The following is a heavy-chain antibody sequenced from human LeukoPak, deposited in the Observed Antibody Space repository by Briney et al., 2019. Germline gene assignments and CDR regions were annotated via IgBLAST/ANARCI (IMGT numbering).Heavy chain of an antibody. V-gene: IGHV3-33*08. D-gene: IGHD3-10*01. J-gene: IGHJ4*02. CDR1: GFTFSSYA. Sequence: GGSLRLSCAASGFTFSSYAMSWVRQAPGKGLEWVAVIWYDGSNKYYADSVKGRFTISRDNSKNTLYLQMNSLRAEDTAVYYCAREWTYYYGSGSSPNFDYWGQGTLATVSS. CDR3: AREWTYYYGSGSSPNFDY. CDR2: IWYDGSNK.